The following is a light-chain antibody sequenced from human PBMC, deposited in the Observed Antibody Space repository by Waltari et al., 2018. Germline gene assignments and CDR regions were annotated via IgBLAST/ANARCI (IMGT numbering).Light chain of an antibody. J-gene: IGLJ3*02. CDR2: KCD. CDR3: AAWDDTLKGL. V-gene: IGLV1-44*01. Sequence: QSVLTQPPSASGAPGQRVTITCSIGSSNIGSNTVNWYQQFPGTAPKLLMFKCDQRAVGVPGRFSGSRSVTSASLAISGLQSEDEATYYCAAWDDTLKGLFGGGTTLTVL. CDR1: SSNIGSNT.